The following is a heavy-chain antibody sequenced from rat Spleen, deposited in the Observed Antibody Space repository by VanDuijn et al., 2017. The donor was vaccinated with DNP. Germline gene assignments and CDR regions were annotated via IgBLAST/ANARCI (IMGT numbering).Heavy chain of an antibody. J-gene: IGHJ2*01. V-gene: IGHV5-25*01. D-gene: IGHD1-11*01. Sequence: EVQLVESGGGLVQPGRSMKLSCAALGFTFSNYYMAWVRQAPTKGLEWVASISTGGGSTYYRDSVKGRFTISRDNAKSTLYLQMDSLRSEDTATYYCVRQPPERYSGDYWGQGVMVTVSS. CDR2: ISTGGGST. CDR1: GFTFSNYY. CDR3: VRQPPERYSGDY.